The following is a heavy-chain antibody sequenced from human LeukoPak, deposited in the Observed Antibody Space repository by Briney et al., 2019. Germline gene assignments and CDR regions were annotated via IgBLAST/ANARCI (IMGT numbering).Heavy chain of an antibody. V-gene: IGHV3-48*03. CDR1: GFTFSSYE. D-gene: IGHD5-18*01. CDR3: ARDGYNYGLDY. J-gene: IGHJ4*02. CDR2: ISSRGSTK. Sequence: GGSLRLSCAASGFTFSSYEMNWVRQAPGKGLEWVSYISSRGSTKYYADSVRGRSTISRDNAKNSLYLQMNSLRAEDTAVYYCARDGYNYGLDYWGQGGLVTVSS.